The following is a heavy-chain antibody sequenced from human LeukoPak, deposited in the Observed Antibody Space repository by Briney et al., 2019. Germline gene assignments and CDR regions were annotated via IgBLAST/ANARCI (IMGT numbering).Heavy chain of an antibody. D-gene: IGHD2-2*01. CDR1: GGSINSYY. J-gene: IGHJ4*02. CDR2: IYTGEGTKS. Sequence: PSDTLSLTCTVSGGSINSYYWNWIRQPPGKGLEWIAYIYTGEGTKSNSNPSLKSRVTISVDTSKNQFSLKLSSVTAADTAVHYCASVVPTTKRAVDYWGQGTLVTVSS. CDR3: ASVVPTTKRAVDY. V-gene: IGHV4-4*09.